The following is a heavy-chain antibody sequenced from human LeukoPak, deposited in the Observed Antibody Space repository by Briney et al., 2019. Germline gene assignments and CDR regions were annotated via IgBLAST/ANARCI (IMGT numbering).Heavy chain of an antibody. Sequence: WASVKVSCKASGSTFTSSAMQWVRQARGQRLEWIGWIVVGSGNTNYAQKFQERVTITRDMSTSTAYMELSSLRSEDTAVYYCAAETRGYYMDVWGKGTTVTVSS. V-gene: IGHV1-58*02. J-gene: IGHJ6*03. CDR1: GSTFTSSA. CDR2: IVVGSGNT. CDR3: AAETRGYYMDV.